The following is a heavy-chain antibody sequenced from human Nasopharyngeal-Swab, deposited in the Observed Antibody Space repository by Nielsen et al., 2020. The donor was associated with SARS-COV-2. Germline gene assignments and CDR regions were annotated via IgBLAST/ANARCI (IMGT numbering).Heavy chain of an antibody. D-gene: IGHD6-13*01. J-gene: IGHJ4*02. CDR3: ARVYSSSWFFDY. CDR2: IKQDGSEK. Sequence: GESLKISCAASGFTFSSYWMSWVRQAPGKWLEWVANIKQDGSEKYYVDSVKGRFTISRDNAKNSLYLQMNSLRAEDTAVYYCARVYSSSWFFDYWGQGTLVTVSS. V-gene: IGHV3-7*01. CDR1: GFTFSSYW.